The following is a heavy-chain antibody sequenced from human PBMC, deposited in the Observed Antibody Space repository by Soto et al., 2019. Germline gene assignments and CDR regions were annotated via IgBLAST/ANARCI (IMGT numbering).Heavy chain of an antibody. J-gene: IGHJ4*02. V-gene: IGHV3-21*01. CDR3: ARDLFEYDSSGYYAA. D-gene: IGHD3-22*01. Sequence: GGSLRLSCAASGFTFSSYAMSWVRQAPGKGLEWVSSISSSSGYIYYADPVKGRFTISRDNAKNSLYLQMNSLRAEDTAVYYCARDLFEYDSSGYYAAWGQGILVTVSS. CDR2: ISSSSGYI. CDR1: GFTFSSYA.